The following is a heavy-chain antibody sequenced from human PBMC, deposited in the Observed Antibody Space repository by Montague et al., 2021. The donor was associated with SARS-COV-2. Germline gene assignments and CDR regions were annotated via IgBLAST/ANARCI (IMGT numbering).Heavy chain of an antibody. Sequence: TLSLTCTVYGGTNSRGSYSRSWIRQPAAKGLASIGRIYTSGTTEYSFSLKSRVTISVDTSKNQFSLKLTSVTAADTDVYYCARAHSGSWAHLDNWGQGSLVTVSS. CDR1: GGTNSRGSYS. D-gene: IGHD5-12*01. J-gene: IGHJ4*02. CDR2: IYTSGTT. V-gene: IGHV4-61*02. CDR3: ARAHSGSWAHLDN.